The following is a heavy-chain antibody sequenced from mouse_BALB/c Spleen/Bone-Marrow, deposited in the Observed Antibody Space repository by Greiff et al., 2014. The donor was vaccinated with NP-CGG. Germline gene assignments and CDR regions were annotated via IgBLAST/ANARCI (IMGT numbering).Heavy chain of an antibody. CDR1: GFTFSDYY. CDR2: ISDGGSYT. V-gene: IGHV5-4*02. CDR3: AREVATDY. J-gene: IGHJ4*01. Sequence: EVKLVESGGGLVKPGGSLKLSCAASGFTFSDYYMYWVRQTPEKRLEWVATISDGGSYTYYPDSVKGRFTISRDNAKNNLYLQMSSLRSEDTAMYYCAREVATDYWGQGTSVTVSS.